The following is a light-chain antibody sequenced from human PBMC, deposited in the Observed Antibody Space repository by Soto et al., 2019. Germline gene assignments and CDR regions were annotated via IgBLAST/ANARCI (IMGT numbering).Light chain of an antibody. CDR1: QSVSSSY. Sequence: EIVLTQSPGTLSLSPGERATLSCRASQSVSSSYLAWYQQKPGQAPRLLIYGASSRATVIPGRFSGSGSGTEFTLTISRLESEDFAVYYCQQYSSWPRLTFGGGTKLEIK. CDR3: QQYSSWPRLT. V-gene: IGKV3-20*01. J-gene: IGKJ4*01. CDR2: GAS.